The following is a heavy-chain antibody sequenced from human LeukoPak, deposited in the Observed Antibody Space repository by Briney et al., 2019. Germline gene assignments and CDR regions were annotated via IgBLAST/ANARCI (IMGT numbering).Heavy chain of an antibody. J-gene: IGHJ4*02. CDR3: ARGDQLYCGGDCYTDY. CDR2: ISYDGSNK. CDR1: GFTFSSYA. D-gene: IGHD2-21*02. V-gene: IGHV3-30-3*01. Sequence: GGSLRLSCAASGFTFSSYAMHWVRQAPGKGLEWVAVISYDGSNKYYADSVKSRFTISRDNSKNTLYLQMNSLRAEDTAVYYCARGDQLYCGGDCYTDYWGQGTLVTVSS.